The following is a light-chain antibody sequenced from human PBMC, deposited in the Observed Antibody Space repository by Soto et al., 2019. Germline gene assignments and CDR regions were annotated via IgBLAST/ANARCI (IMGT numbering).Light chain of an antibody. CDR1: SSDFGSYNL. CDR3: CSYAGSSTPLT. J-gene: IGLJ1*01. V-gene: IGLV2-23*02. CDR2: EVS. Sequence: QSALTEPASVSGSPGQSITISCTGTSSDFGSYNLVSWYQQHPGKAPKLMIYEVSKRPSGVSNRFSGSKSGNTASLTISGLQAEDEADYYCCSYAGSSTPLTFGTGTKVTVL.